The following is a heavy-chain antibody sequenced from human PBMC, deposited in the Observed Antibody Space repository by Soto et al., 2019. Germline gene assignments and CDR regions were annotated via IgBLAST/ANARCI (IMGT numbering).Heavy chain of an antibody. CDR2: IGTAGET. V-gene: IGHV3-13*01. J-gene: IGHJ6*02. D-gene: IGHD3-10*01. Sequence: EEQLVEWGGGLVHPGGSQRLSCAASGFAFSSYDMHWVRQAPGKGLEWVSSIGTAGETYYLASVKGRFTISSKNADNSLHLQMNSLTAGDTAVYYCTRGSPQVGGLDVWGQGTTVTVSS. CDR3: TRGSPQVGGLDV. CDR1: GFAFSSYD.